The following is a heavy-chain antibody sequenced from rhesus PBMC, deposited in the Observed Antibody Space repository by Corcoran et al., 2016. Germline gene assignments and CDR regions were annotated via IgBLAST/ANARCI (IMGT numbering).Heavy chain of an antibody. CDR3: ARDEYSGSYRFDV. J-gene: IGHJ5-1*01. D-gene: IGHD6-25*01. CDR1: GGPLSGYSY. V-gene: IGHV4S12*01. CDR2: IYSNSGST. Sequence: QVQLQESGPGVVKPSETLSLPGDAPGGPLSGYSYWRGIRQPPGKGLGGIGSIYSNSGSTNYNPSLQSRVTISKDTSKNQFSLKLSSVTATDTAVYYCARDEYSGSYRFDVWGPGVLVTVSS.